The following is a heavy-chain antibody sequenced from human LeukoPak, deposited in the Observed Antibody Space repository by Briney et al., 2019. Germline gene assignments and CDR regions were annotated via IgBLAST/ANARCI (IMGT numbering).Heavy chain of an antibody. CDR3: ARDSDWSFDY. J-gene: IGHJ4*02. Sequence: GGSLRLSCAASGFSVSSNYMSWVRQAPGKGLEWVSIIYSGGGGGSTYYADSVKGRFTISRDNSKNTLYLQMNSLRDEDTAVYYCARDSDWSFDYWGQGALVTVSS. D-gene: IGHD3-9*01. CDR2: IYSGGGGGST. CDR1: GFSVSSNY. V-gene: IGHV3-53*01.